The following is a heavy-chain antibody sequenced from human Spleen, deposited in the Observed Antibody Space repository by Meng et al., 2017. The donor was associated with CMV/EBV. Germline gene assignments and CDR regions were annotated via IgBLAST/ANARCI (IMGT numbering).Heavy chain of an antibody. V-gene: IGHV4-39*07. CDR1: GGSISRSSYY. CDR3: ARDYSGTEGDNWFDP. J-gene: IGHJ5*02. D-gene: IGHD1-1*01. CDR2: ITYSGST. Sequence: SETLSLTCTVSGGSISRSSYYWSWIRQPPGKGLEWIGSITYSGSTYYSPSLKSRVTISVDPSRNQFSLKLSSVTAEDTAMYYCARDYSGTEGDNWFDPWGQGTLVTVSS.